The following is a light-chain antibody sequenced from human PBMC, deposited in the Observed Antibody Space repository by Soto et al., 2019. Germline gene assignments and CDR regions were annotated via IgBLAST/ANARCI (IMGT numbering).Light chain of an antibody. CDR2: DVS. Sequence: QPVLTQPASVSASPGQSIAISCTGTSSDVGGYDYVSWYQQHPGKAPKLMIYDVSERPSGVSDRFSGSKSGNTASLTISGLHAEDEAHYYCSSYTSSTTVLFGGGTKVTVL. V-gene: IGLV2-14*03. CDR3: SSYTSSTTVL. J-gene: IGLJ2*01. CDR1: SSDVGGYDY.